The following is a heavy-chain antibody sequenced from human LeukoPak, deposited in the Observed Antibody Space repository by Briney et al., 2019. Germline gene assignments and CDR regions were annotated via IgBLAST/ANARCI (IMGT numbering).Heavy chain of an antibody. J-gene: IGHJ3*02. V-gene: IGHV3-7*01. CDR2: IKQDGSEK. CDR3: ARARRRFLEWLLPSAFDI. D-gene: IGHD3-3*01. Sequence: GGSLRLSCAASGFTFSSYWMSWVRQAPGNGLVWVANIKQDGSEKYYVDSVKGRFTISRDNAKNSLYLQMNSLRAEDTAVYYCARARRRFLEWLLPSAFDIWGQGTMVTVSS. CDR1: GFTFSSYW.